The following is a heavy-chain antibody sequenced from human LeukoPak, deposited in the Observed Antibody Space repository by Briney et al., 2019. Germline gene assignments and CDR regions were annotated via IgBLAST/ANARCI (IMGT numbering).Heavy chain of an antibody. CDR1: GFTFSSYE. J-gene: IGHJ3*02. CDR3: ARGTGAFDI. CDR2: ISSGSSTI. Sequence: GGSLRLSCAASGFTFSSYEMSWVRQAPGKGLEWVSYISSGSSTIYYADSVKGRFTISRDNAKNSLYLQMNSLRAEDTAVYYCARGTGAFDIWGQGTKVTVSS. D-gene: IGHD1-1*01. V-gene: IGHV3-48*03.